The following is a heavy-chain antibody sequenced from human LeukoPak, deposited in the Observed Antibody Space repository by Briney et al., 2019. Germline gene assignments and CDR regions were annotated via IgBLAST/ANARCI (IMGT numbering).Heavy chain of an antibody. CDR2: ISAYNGNT. D-gene: IGHD4-17*01. Sequence: GASVKVSCKASGYTFTSYGISWVRQAPGQGLEWMGWISAYNGNTNYAQKLQGRVTMTTDTSTSTAYMELRSLRSDDTAVYYCATTSLSGGVTTRYFDYWGQGTLVTVSS. CDR1: GYTFTSYG. V-gene: IGHV1-18*01. CDR3: ATTSLSGGVTTRYFDY. J-gene: IGHJ4*02.